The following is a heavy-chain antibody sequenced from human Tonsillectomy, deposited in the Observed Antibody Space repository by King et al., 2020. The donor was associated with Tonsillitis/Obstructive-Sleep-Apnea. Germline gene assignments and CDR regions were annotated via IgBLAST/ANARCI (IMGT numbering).Heavy chain of an antibody. Sequence: VQLVESGGGVVRPGGSLRLSCTXSGFIFDDYGXTWVRQXPGXGLEXVSGXNWNGGSTAXVXXVKXXFTXXRDXAXXSXXLQMNXLTAXDTALYYCAXXXXXYXYYLXVWG. CDR3: AXXXXXYXYYLXV. CDR2: XNWNGGST. J-gene: IGHJ6*03. V-gene: IGHV3-20*04. CDR1: GFIFDDYG.